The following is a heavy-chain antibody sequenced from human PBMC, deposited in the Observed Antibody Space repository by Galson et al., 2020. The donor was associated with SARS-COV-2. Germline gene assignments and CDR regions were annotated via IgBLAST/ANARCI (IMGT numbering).Heavy chain of an antibody. CDR3: ASQGPYDFLSGYWDYYYYGVDV. CDR1: GFTVSSNY. CDR2: IYSGGST. J-gene: IGHJ6*02. D-gene: IGHD3-3*01. V-gene: IGHV3-53*01. Sequence: GGSLRLSCAASGFTVSSNYMSWVRQAPGKGLEWVSVIYSGGSTYYADSVKGRFTISRDNSKNTLYLQMNSLRAEDTAVYYYASQGPYDFLSGYWDYYYYGVDVWGQGSTVTVS.